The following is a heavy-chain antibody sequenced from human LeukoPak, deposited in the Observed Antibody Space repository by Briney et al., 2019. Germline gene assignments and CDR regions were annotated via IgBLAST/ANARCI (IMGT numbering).Heavy chain of an antibody. CDR2: IWCDGSNK. D-gene: IGHD1-26*01. CDR3: XRDXTSYSQTPIDY. CDR1: GFIFSNYG. J-gene: IGHJ4*02. V-gene: IGHV3-33*08. Sequence: GGSLRFSCAASGFIFSNYGMHWVRQAPGKGLEWVAAIWCDGSNKYYVDSVKGRFTISRDNSKNTLYLQMNSLRAEDTAVYYCXRDXTSYSQTPIDYWGQGTQATVSS.